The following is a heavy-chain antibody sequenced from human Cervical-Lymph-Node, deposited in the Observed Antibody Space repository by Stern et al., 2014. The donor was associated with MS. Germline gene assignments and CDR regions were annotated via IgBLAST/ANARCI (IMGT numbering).Heavy chain of an antibody. CDR3: VKSEGSGYYYPFEY. J-gene: IGHJ4*02. D-gene: IGHD3-22*01. Sequence: EVQLVESGGGLVQPGGSLRLSCAASGFTFSSYAMSWVRQAPGKGLEWVSTISGGGGSTYYADSVKGRFTISRDNSKNTVYLQMNSLRAEDTAVYYCVKSEGSGYYYPFEYWGQGTLVTVSS. V-gene: IGHV3-23*04. CDR1: GFTFSSYA. CDR2: ISGGGGST.